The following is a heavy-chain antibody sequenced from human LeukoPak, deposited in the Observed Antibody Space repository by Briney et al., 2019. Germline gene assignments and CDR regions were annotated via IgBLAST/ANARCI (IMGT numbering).Heavy chain of an antibody. CDR1: GFTFSSYA. V-gene: IGHV3-30-3*01. J-gene: IGHJ4*02. Sequence: PGRSLRLSCAASGFTFSSYAMHWVRQAPGKGLEWVAVISYDGSNKYYADSVKGRFTISRDNSKNTLYLQMNSLRAEDTAVYYCARDYYDSSGYAALSDNFDYWGQGTLVTVSS. CDR3: ARDYYDSSGYAALSDNFDY. D-gene: IGHD3-22*01. CDR2: ISYDGSNK.